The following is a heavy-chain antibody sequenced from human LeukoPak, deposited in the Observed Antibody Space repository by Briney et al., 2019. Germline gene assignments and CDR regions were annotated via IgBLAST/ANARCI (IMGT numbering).Heavy chain of an antibody. D-gene: IGHD5-18*01. J-gene: IGHJ4*02. Sequence: SETLSLTCAVYGGSFSGYYWSWIRQPPGKGLEWIGEINHSGSTSYNPSLKSRVTISVDTSKNQFSLKLSSVTAADTAVYYCARDLGYSYGLGDFDYWGQGTLVTVSS. CDR3: ARDLGYSYGLGDFDY. CDR1: GGSFSGYY. CDR2: INHSGST. V-gene: IGHV4-34*01.